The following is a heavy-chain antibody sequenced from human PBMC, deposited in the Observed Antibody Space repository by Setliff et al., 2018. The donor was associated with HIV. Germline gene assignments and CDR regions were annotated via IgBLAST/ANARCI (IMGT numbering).Heavy chain of an antibody. V-gene: IGHV1-69*05. J-gene: IGHJ4*02. CDR2: IIPITGTI. CDR3: ARKAGYCPHGGCWSPLDY. D-gene: IGHD2-8*01. CDR1: GDTFTGHA. Sequence: ASVKVSCKISGDTFTGHAIVWVRQAPGQGLEWMGGIIPITGTIHFAQKFQDRITVTKDESTGTVYMELSSLRAEDTAVYYCARKAGYCPHGGCWSPLDYWGQGTLVTVSS.